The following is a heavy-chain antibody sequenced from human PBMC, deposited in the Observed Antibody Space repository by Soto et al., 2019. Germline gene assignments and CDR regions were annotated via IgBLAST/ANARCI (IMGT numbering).Heavy chain of an antibody. Sequence: QVQLVQSGAEVKKPGSSVKVSCKASGGAFSSYAISWVRQAPGQGLEWMGGIIPIFGTANYAQKFQGRVTITADESTSTAYRELISLRSEDTAVYYCARERVVVVAATPADDWGQGTLVTVSS. J-gene: IGHJ4*02. CDR3: ARERVVVVAATPADD. V-gene: IGHV1-69*01. D-gene: IGHD2-15*01. CDR1: GGAFSSYA. CDR2: IIPIFGTA.